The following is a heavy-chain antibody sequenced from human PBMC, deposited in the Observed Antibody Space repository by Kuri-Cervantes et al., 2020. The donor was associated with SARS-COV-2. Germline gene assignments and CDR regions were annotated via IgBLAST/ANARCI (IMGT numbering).Heavy chain of an antibody. D-gene: IGHD6-19*01. CDR1: GYTFTGYY. J-gene: IGHJ4*02. Sequence: ASVKVSCKASGYTFTGYYMHWVRQAPGQGLEWMGWINPNNGNTNYAQKLQGRVTMTTDTSTSTAHMELRSLRSDDTAVYYCARESGSSGWYGFDYWGQGTLVTVSS. V-gene: IGHV1-18*04. CDR3: ARESGSSGWYGFDY. CDR2: INPNNGNT.